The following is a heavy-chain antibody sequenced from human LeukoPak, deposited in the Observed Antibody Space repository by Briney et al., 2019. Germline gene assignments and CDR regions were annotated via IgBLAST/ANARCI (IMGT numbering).Heavy chain of an antibody. CDR1: SEFFSGYY. Sequence: SEALSLTCGVSSEFFSGYYWGWIRQPPGQGLEGIGDINDSGISKYNPTLKTRVTISIDTSKKPFSLQMNSITDADTVVYYCXXXXXGAFGEVLNFDRWGQGTLVTVSS. J-gene: IGHJ4*02. D-gene: IGHD3-10*01. CDR3: XXXXXGAFGEVLNFDR. CDR2: INDSGIS. V-gene: IGHV4-34*01.